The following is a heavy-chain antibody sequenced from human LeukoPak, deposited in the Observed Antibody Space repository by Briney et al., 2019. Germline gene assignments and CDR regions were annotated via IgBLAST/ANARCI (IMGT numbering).Heavy chain of an antibody. CDR1: GGSFSGYY. V-gene: IGHV4-34*01. D-gene: IGHD2-2*01. CDR3: ARAIRDIVVVPVPRGNAFDI. CDR2: INHSGST. Sequence: SETLSLTCAVSGGSFSGYYWSWVRQPPGKGLEWIGEINHSGSTNYNPSLKSRVTTSVDTSKNQFSLKLSSVTAADTAVYYCARAIRDIVVVPVPRGNAFDIWGQGTMVTVSS. J-gene: IGHJ3*02.